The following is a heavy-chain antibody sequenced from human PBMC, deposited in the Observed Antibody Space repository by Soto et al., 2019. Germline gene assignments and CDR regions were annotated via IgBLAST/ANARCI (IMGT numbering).Heavy chain of an antibody. Sequence: ASVKVSCKASGYTFTGYYMHWVRQAPGQGLEWMGWINPNSGGTNFAQKFQGWVTMTRDTSIITAYMELSRLRSDDTAVYYCARGITMVRGVLLDAFDIWGQGTMVTVSS. D-gene: IGHD3-10*01. CDR2: INPNSGGT. V-gene: IGHV1-2*04. CDR1: GYTFTGYY. J-gene: IGHJ3*02. CDR3: ARGITMVRGVLLDAFDI.